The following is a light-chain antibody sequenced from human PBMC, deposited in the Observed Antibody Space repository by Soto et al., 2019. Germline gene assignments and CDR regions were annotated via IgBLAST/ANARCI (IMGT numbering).Light chain of an antibody. J-gene: IGKJ5*01. V-gene: IGKV1-33*01. CDR3: QQYDNVPIT. CDR1: LDITNS. CDR2: DAS. Sequence: DIQMTQSPSSLSASVVDRVTITFQASLDITNSLNWYQQKSGKAPNLLIYDASKLETGVPSRFSGSGSGTDFTFTISSLQPEDIATYYCQQYDNVPITFGQGTRLEIK.